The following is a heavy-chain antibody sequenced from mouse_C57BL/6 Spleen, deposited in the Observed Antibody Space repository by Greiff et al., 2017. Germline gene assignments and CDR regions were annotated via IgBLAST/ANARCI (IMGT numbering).Heavy chain of an antibody. CDR1: GYTFTSYW. CDR2: IDPSDSYT. J-gene: IGHJ1*03. CDR3: ARVVTTVVARYCDV. Sequence: QVQLQQPGAELVMPGASVKLSCKASGYTFTSYWMHWVKQRPGQGLEWIGEIDPSDSYTNYNQKFKGKSTLTVDKSSSTAYMQLSSLTSEDSAVYYCARVVTTVVARYCDVWGTGTTVTVSS. D-gene: IGHD1-1*01. V-gene: IGHV1-69*01.